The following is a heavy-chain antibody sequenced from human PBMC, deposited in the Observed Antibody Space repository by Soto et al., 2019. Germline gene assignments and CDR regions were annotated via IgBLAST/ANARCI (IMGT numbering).Heavy chain of an antibody. CDR3: TGRDYSNEYYGMDV. D-gene: IGHD4-4*01. J-gene: IGHJ6*02. CDR2: IKSKTDGGTT. Sequence: GGSLRLSCAASGFTFSNAWMNWVRQAPGKGLEWVGRIKSKTDGGTTDYAAPVKGRFTISRDDSKNTLYLQMNSLKTEDTAVYYCTGRDYSNEYYGMDVWGQGTTVTVSS. CDR1: GFTFSNAW. V-gene: IGHV3-15*07.